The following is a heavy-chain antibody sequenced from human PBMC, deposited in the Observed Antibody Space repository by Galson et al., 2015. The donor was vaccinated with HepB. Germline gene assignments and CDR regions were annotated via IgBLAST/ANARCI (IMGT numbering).Heavy chain of an antibody. V-gene: IGHV1-3*01. J-gene: IGHJ4*02. CDR3: ARDFGPSSGWLEGVDY. CDR1: GYTFTSYA. D-gene: IGHD6-19*01. Sequence: SVKVSCKASGYTFTSYAMHWVRQAPGQRLEWMGWINAGNGNTKYSQKFQGRVTITRDTSASTAYMELSSLRSEDTAVYYCARDFGPSSGWLEGVDYWGQGTLVTVSS. CDR2: INAGNGNT.